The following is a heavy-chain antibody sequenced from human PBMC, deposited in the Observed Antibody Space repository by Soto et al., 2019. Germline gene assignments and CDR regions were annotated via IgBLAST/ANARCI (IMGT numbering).Heavy chain of an antibody. Sequence: LRLSCVASGFSFDDFVMNWVRQRPGRGLEWVSSVSWNSGAKLYADSVKGRFAISRDSAKKSVYLQMNSLRPDDTAFYYCAKGVATAVPALDYWGQGTLVTVSS. J-gene: IGHJ4*02. CDR1: GFSFDDFV. CDR2: VSWNSGAK. D-gene: IGHD2-21*02. CDR3: AKGVATAVPALDY. V-gene: IGHV3-9*01.